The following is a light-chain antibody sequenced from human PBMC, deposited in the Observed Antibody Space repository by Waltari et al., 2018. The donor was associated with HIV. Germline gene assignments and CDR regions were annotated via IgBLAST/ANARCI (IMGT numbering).Light chain of an antibody. J-gene: IGKJ4*01. CDR1: QNIGDS. V-gene: IGKV6D-21*02. Sequence: VLTQSPDFQSVPPKEKVTITCRASQNIGDSVHWYQHKPDQSQKLLIKYASQSISGVRSRFSGSGSGTDCTLTINSLEAEEAAAYYGHQSISFPVTFGGGTKVEIK. CDR3: HQSISFPVT. CDR2: YAS.